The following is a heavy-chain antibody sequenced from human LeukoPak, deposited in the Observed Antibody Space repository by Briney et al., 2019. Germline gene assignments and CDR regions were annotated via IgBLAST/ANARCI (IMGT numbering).Heavy chain of an antibody. Sequence: PSETLSLTCAVYGGSFSGYYWTWIRQPPGKGLEWIGEINHSGFTNYNPSLKSRVTMSVDTSKNQFSLKLSSVTAADTAVYYCARRFYYGSGSWFDPWGQGTLVTVSS. CDR1: GGSFSGYY. CDR2: INHSGFT. CDR3: ARRFYYGSGSWFDP. D-gene: IGHD3-10*01. V-gene: IGHV4-34*01. J-gene: IGHJ5*02.